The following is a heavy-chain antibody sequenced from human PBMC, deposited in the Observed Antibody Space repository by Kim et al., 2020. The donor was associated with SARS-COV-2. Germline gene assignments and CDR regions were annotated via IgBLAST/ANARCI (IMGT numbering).Heavy chain of an antibody. D-gene: IGHD6-25*01. V-gene: IGHV5-10-1*01. Sequence: GESLKISCKGSGYSFTSYWISWVRQMPGKGLEWMGRIDPSDSYTNYSPSFQGHVTISADKSISTAYLQWSSLKASDTAMYYCARHLSGDYNYYYGMDVWGQGTTVTVSS. J-gene: IGHJ6*02. CDR1: GYSFTSYW. CDR2: IDPSDSYT. CDR3: ARHLSGDYNYYYGMDV.